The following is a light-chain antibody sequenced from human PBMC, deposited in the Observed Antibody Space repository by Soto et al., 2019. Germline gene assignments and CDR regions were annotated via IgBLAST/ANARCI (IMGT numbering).Light chain of an antibody. Sequence: QSALTQPASVSGSPGQSITISCTGTSSDVGGYNYVSWYQQHPGKAPKLIIFDVNNRPSGISNRFSGSKSGNTASLTISGLQADDEADYYCFSYTSSGTFLFGGGTKLTVL. CDR2: DVN. CDR3: FSYTSSGTFL. J-gene: IGLJ2*01. V-gene: IGLV2-14*03. CDR1: SSDVGGYNY.